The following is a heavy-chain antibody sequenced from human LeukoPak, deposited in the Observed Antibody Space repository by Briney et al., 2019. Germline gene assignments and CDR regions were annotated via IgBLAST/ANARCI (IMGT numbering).Heavy chain of an antibody. CDR3: AKGGPEKKYYFDY. Sequence: GGSLRLSCAASGFTFSSYAMHWVRQAPGKGLEWVAVISYDGSNKYYADSVKGRFTISRDNSKNTLYLQMNSLRAEDTAVYYCAKGGPEKKYYFDYWGQGTLVTVSS. CDR2: ISYDGSNK. J-gene: IGHJ4*02. CDR1: GFTFSSYA. D-gene: IGHD1-14*01. V-gene: IGHV3-30-3*01.